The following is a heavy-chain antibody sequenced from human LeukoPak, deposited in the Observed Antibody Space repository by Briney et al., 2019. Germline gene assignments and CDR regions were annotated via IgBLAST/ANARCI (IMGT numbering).Heavy chain of an antibody. CDR1: GFTFDDYG. D-gene: IGHD3-22*01. V-gene: IGHV3-20*04. J-gene: IGHJ4*02. CDR3: ARGIPGDSSGYPRGSFSY. CDR2: INWNGGST. Sequence: PGGSLRLSCAASGFTFDDYGMSWVRQAPGKGLEWVFGINWNGGSTGYADSVKGRFTISRDNAKNSLYLQMNSLRAKDTALYYCARGIPGDSSGYPRGSFSYWGQGTLVTVSS.